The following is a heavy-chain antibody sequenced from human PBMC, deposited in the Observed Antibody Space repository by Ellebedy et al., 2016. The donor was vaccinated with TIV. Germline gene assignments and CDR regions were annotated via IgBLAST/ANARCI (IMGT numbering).Heavy chain of an antibody. Sequence: SETLSLXCTVSGGSVSSRIYFWSWIRQPPGKGLEWIGYVYHSGDTNYNPSLKSRVTISVDTSKNQFSLNLNSVTAADTALYYCARIWFGDLLSPEGDVWGQGTTVTVSS. V-gene: IGHV4-61*01. CDR3: ARIWFGDLLSPEGDV. D-gene: IGHD3-10*01. CDR2: VYHSGDT. CDR1: GGSVSSRIYF. J-gene: IGHJ6*02.